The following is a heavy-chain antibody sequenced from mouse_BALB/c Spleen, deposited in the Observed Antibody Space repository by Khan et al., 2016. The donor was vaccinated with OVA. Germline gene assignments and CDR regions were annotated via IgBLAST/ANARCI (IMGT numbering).Heavy chain of an antibody. CDR2: IRYSGST. J-gene: IGHJ2*01. CDR3: ARTARIKY. Sequence: DVQLQESGPGLVKPSQSLSLTCTVTGYSITSGYGWNWIRQFPGNQLEWMGYIRYSGSTNYNPSLKSRISITRDTSKNQFFLQLNSVTTEDTATYYCARTARIKYWGQGTTLTVSS. CDR1: GYSITSGYG. V-gene: IGHV3-1*02. D-gene: IGHD1-2*01.